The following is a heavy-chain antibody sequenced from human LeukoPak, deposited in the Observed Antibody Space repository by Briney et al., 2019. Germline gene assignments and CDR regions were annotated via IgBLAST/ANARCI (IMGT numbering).Heavy chain of an antibody. CDR1: GFTFSSYD. J-gene: IGHJ2*01. V-gene: IGHV3-13*01. D-gene: IGHD4-17*01. CDR3: ARVRSTYGDYFFDL. CDR2: IGTAGDT. Sequence: GGSLRLSCAASGFTFSSYDMHWVRQATGKGLEWVSAIGTAGDTYYPGSVKGRFTISRENAKNSLYPQMNSLRAGDTAVYYCARVRSTYGDYFFDLWGRGTLATVSS.